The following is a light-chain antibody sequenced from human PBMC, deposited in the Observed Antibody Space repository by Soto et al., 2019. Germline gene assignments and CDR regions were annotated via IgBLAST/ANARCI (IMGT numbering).Light chain of an antibody. CDR2: GAS. V-gene: IGKV3D-15*02. CDR3: QQYDSSPRT. J-gene: IGKJ1*01. Sequence: ETVMKQSPATLSVSPGDGATLSCRASQSVDSNLAWYQQKPGQTPRLLMYGASTRPADIPDRFSGSGSGTDFTLTINRLEPEDFAVYYCQQYDSSPRTFAQGTKVDIK. CDR1: QSVDSN.